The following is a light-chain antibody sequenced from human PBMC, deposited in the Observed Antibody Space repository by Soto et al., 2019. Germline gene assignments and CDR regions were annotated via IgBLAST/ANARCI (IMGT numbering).Light chain of an antibody. CDR3: CSYAGSYTYI. V-gene: IGLV2-11*01. CDR2: DVT. J-gene: IGLJ1*01. CDR1: DIDVGTFYF. Sequence: QSALTQPRSASGSPGQSVTISCTGSDIDVGTFYFVSWYPQYPGKGPKLIIYDVTERPSGVPARFSGSMSGNTASLTISGLQAEDEADYYCCSYAGSYTYIFGSGTKVTVL.